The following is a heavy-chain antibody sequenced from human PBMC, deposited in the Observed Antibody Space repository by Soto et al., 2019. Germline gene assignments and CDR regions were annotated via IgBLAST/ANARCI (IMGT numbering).Heavy chain of an antibody. V-gene: IGHV3-30*18. CDR1: GFTFSSYG. CDR3: AKEGRRQQLDRPTVRGMDV. D-gene: IGHD6-13*01. CDR2: ISYDGSNK. J-gene: IGHJ6*02. Sequence: QVQLVESGGGVVQPGRSLRLSCAASGFTFSSYGMHWVRQAPGKGLEWVAVISYDGSNKYYADSVKGRFTISRDNSKNTLYLQMNSLRAEDTAVYYCAKEGRRQQLDRPTVRGMDVWGQRTTVTVSS.